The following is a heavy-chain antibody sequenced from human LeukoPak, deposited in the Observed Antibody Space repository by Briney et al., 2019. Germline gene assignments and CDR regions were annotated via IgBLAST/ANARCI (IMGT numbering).Heavy chain of an antibody. V-gene: IGHV3-7*01. Sequence: GGSLRLSCAASGFTFNNYWMNWVRQAPGKGLEWVANIEQDGSEKYYVDSVKSRFTISRDNAKNSLSLQMNSLRAEDTAVYYCARDLRTPGFFDYWGQGTLVTVSS. J-gene: IGHJ4*02. CDR3: ARDLRTPGFFDY. CDR2: IEQDGSEK. CDR1: GFTFNNYW.